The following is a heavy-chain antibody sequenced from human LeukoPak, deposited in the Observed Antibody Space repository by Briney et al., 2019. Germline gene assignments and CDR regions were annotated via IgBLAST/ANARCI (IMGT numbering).Heavy chain of an antibody. J-gene: IGHJ4*02. CDR1: GFTFSSYA. CDR3: AKDPRLIAAAGTHPDY. V-gene: IGHV3-23*01. Sequence: PGGSLRLSCAASGFTFSSYAMSWVRQAPGKGLEWVSAISGSGGSTYYADSVKGRFTVSRDNSKNTLYPQMNSLRAEDTAVYYCAKDPRLIAAAGTHPDYWGQGTLVTVSP. CDR2: ISGSGGST. D-gene: IGHD6-13*01.